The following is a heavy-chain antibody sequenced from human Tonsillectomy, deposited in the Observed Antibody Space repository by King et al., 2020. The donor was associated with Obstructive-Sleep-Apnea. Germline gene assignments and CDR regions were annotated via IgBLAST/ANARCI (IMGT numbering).Heavy chain of an antibody. V-gene: IGHV6-1*01. CDR2: TYYRSKWYN. J-gene: IGHJ5*02. CDR3: ARGNIAPPGAWFDP. CDR1: GDSVSSNSPV. D-gene: IGHD6-13*01. Sequence: VQLQQSGPGLVKPSQTLSLTCAISGDSVSSNSPVWSWIRQSPSRGLEWLGRTYYRSKWYNDYALSVKSRITINSDTSKNQFSLQLNSVNPEDTAVYYCARGNIAPPGAWFDPWGQGTLVTVYS.